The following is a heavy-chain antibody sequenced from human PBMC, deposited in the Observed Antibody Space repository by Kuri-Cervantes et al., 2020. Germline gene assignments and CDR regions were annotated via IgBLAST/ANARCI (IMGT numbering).Heavy chain of an antibody. CDR1: GGSISSGGYY. Sequence: CTVSGGSISSGGYYWSWIRQHPGKGLEWIGYIYYSGSTYYNPSLKSRVTISVGTSKNQFSLKLSSVTVADTAVYYCARETGWFDPWGQGALVTVSS. CDR2: IYYSGST. CDR3: ARETGWFDP. D-gene: IGHD1-1*01. V-gene: IGHV4-31*02. J-gene: IGHJ5*02.